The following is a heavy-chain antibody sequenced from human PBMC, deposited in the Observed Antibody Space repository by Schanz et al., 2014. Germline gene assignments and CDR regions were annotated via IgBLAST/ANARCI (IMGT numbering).Heavy chain of an antibody. CDR1: GFGFSSYS. Sequence: EVQLVESGGGLIQPGGSLRLSCAASGFGFSSYSMNWVRQAPGKGLEWVSYISGSSRTIYYADSMKGRFTVSRDNAENALYLQMNSLRAEDTGLYFCARGGSGSHYRLDYWGQGILVTVSS. J-gene: IGHJ4*02. CDR3: ARGGSGSHYRLDY. V-gene: IGHV3-48*01. CDR2: ISGSSRTI. D-gene: IGHD1-26*01.